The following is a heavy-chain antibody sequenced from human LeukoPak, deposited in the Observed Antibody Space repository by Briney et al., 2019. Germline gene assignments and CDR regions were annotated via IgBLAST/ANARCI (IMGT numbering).Heavy chain of an antibody. Sequence: GGSLRLSCAVSGITFSDRWMTWVRQAPGKGLEWVANIKYDGSEKYYLESVKGQFTISRDNAKNSLFLQMNSLRVEDTAVYYCARDVNGGYFDYWGQGTLVTVSS. CDR2: IKYDGSEK. CDR1: GITFSDRW. J-gene: IGHJ4*02. D-gene: IGHD4-23*01. V-gene: IGHV3-7*01. CDR3: ARDVNGGYFDY.